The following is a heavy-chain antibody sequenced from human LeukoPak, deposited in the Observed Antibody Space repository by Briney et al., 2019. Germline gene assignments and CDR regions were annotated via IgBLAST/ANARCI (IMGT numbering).Heavy chain of an antibody. D-gene: IGHD3-16*01. CDR3: AGRRVLDASFDY. CDR2: IYSSDNT. J-gene: IGHJ4*02. CDR1: GFTVSGNY. Sequence: GGSLRLSCAASGFTVSGNYMSWVRQAPGKGLEWVSVIYSSDNTYYIDSVKGRFTISRDNSKNTLYLQMNSLRAEDTAVYYCAGRRVLDASFDYWGQGTLVTVSS. V-gene: IGHV3-66*02.